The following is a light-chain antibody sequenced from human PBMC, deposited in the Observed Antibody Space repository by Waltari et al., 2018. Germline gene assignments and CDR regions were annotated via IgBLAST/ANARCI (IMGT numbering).Light chain of an antibody. J-gene: IGLJ3*02. CDR2: NNN. CDR1: SSNIGSHT. V-gene: IGLV1-44*01. Sequence: QSVLTQPPSASGTPGQRVTISCSGSSSNIGSHTVNWYQHLPGTAPKLLIYNNNQRPSGVPDRFSCSKSGTSASLALSGLQSDDEAHYYCSTWDGSLTGVVFGGGTKLTVL. CDR3: STWDGSLTGVV.